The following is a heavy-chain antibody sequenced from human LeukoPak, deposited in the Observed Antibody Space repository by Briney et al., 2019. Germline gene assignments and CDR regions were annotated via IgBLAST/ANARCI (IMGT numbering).Heavy chain of an antibody. CDR2: ISHSGST. CDR1: GVSFTGYY. V-gene: IGHV4-34*01. J-gene: IGHJ4*02. CDR3: TSQAAPLLWSGPRYFDY. Sequence: MSSETLSLTCAVYGVSFTGYYWSWIRQPPGKGLEWVREISHSGSTNYNPSLKSRVTISIDRSKYQFSVKLSSVTAADTAVYYCTSQAAPLLWSGPRYFDYWGQGTLVTVSS. D-gene: IGHD3-3*01.